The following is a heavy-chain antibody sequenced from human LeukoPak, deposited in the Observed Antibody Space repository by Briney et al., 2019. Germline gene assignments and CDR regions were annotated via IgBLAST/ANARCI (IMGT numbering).Heavy chain of an antibody. CDR1: GGSFSGYY. CDR2: INHSGST. CDR3: ARSPSSWHRGHWFDP. D-gene: IGHD6-13*01. V-gene: IGHV4-34*01. J-gene: IGHJ5*02. Sequence: SETLSLTCAVYGGSFSGYYWSWIRQPPGKGLEWIGEINHSGSTNYNPSLKSRVTISVDTSKNQFSLKLSSVTAADTAVYYCARSPSSWHRGHWFDPWGQGTLVTVSS.